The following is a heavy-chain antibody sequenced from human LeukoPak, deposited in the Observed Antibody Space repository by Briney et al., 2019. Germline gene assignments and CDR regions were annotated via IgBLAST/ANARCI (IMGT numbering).Heavy chain of an antibody. V-gene: IGHV3-15*01. Sequence: PGGSLRLSCAASGFTLSNAWMSWVRQAPGKGLEWGGRIKSKTDGGTTDYAAPVKGRFTISRDDSKNTLYLQMNSLKTEDTAVYYCTTDTPVTPDSGSYPPHGMDVWGQGTTVTVSS. CDR2: IKSKTDGGTT. CDR3: TTDTPVTPDSGSYPPHGMDV. D-gene: IGHD1-26*01. J-gene: IGHJ6*02. CDR1: GFTLSNAW.